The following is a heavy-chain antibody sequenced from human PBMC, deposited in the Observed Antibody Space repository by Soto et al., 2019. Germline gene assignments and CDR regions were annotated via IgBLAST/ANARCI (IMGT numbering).Heavy chain of an antibody. J-gene: IGHJ4*02. Sequence: PSETLSLTCAVYGGSFSGYYWSWIRQPPGKGLEWIGEINHSRSTNYNPSLKSRVTISVDTSKNQFSLKLSSVTAADTAVYYCARARLDGGTSSRFDYWGQGTLVTVSS. D-gene: IGHD1-7*01. V-gene: IGHV4-34*01. CDR1: GGSFSGYY. CDR3: ARARLDGGTSSRFDY. CDR2: INHSRST.